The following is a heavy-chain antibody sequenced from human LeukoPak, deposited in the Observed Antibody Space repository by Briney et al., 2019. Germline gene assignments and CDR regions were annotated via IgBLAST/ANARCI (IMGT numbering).Heavy chain of an antibody. J-gene: IGHJ3*02. CDR3: ARKRRRGYYLNSAFDM. V-gene: IGHV4-34*01. Sequence: SETLSLTCDVNDESFSTYYWRWIRHSPGEGLEWIAEISHRGTSTYNPSLQSRVTVSVDASKNHFSLRVKSVIAADTAIYYCARKRRRGYYLNSAFDMWGQGTMVTVSS. CDR2: ISHRGTS. CDR1: DESFSTYY. D-gene: IGHD3-3*01.